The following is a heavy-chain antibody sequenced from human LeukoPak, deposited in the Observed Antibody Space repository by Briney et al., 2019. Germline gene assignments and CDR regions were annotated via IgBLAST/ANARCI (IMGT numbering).Heavy chain of an antibody. CDR3: ARDLDPYSSSWYAGHDAFDI. V-gene: IGHV4-39*07. Sequence: SETLSLTCTVSGGSISSSSYYWGWIRQPPGKGLEWIGSIYYSGSTYYNPSLKSRVTISVDTSKNQFSLKLSSVTAADTAVYYCARDLDPYSSSWYAGHDAFDIWGQGTMVTVSS. D-gene: IGHD6-13*01. J-gene: IGHJ3*02. CDR1: GGSISSSSYY. CDR2: IYYSGST.